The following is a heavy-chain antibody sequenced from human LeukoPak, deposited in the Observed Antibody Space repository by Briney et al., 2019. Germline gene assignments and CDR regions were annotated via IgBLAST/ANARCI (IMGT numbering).Heavy chain of an antibody. J-gene: IGHJ4*02. V-gene: IGHV2-70*04. CDR3: ARIPPGGSYAHDY. CDR1: GFSLSTSGMR. CDR2: IDWDDDK. Sequence: SGPTLVNPTQTLTLTCSFSGFSLSTSGMRVTWIRQPPGKALEWLARIDWDDDKFYSTSLKTRLTISKDTPKNQVVLTMTNMDPVDTATYYCARIPPGGSYAHDYWGQGTLVTVSS. D-gene: IGHD3-16*01.